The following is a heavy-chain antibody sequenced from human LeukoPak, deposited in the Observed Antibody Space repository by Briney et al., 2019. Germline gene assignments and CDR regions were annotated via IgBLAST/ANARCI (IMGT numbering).Heavy chain of an antibody. Sequence: GGSLRLSCAASGFTFSSYGMHWVRQAPGRGLEWVAVISYDGSNKYYADSVKGRFTISRDNSKNTLYLQMNSLRAEDTAVYYCARALAAAGPIDYWGQGTLVTVSS. CDR2: ISYDGSNK. CDR1: GFTFSSYG. V-gene: IGHV3-30*03. J-gene: IGHJ4*02. CDR3: ARALAAAGPIDY. D-gene: IGHD6-13*01.